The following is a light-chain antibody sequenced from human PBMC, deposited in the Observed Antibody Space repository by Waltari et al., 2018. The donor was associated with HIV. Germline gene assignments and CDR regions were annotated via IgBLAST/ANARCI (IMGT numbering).Light chain of an antibody. CDR1: SSDVGGYNY. CDR3: VGWDSSLSAYV. Sequence: QSALTQPASVSGPPGQSITISCTGTSSDVGGYNYVSWYQQHPGKAPKLMIFDVSNRPSGVSYRFAASKSGTSASLTISGLRSADEADYYCVGWDSSLSAYVFGAGTKVAVL. V-gene: IGLV2-14*03. CDR2: DVS. J-gene: IGLJ1*01.